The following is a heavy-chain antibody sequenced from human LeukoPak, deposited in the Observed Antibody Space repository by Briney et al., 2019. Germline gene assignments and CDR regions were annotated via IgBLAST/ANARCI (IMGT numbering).Heavy chain of an antibody. J-gene: IGHJ4*02. Sequence: PGRSLRLACPPYGFTFGDYAMSWVRQAPGKGLEWVGFIRSKAYGGTTEYAASVKGRFTISRDDSKSIAYLQVNSLKTEDTAVYYCSRVRGYSYGYGDYWGQGTLVTVSA. CDR1: GFTFGDYA. V-gene: IGHV3-49*04. CDR2: IRSKAYGGTT. D-gene: IGHD5-18*01. CDR3: SRVRGYSYGYGDY.